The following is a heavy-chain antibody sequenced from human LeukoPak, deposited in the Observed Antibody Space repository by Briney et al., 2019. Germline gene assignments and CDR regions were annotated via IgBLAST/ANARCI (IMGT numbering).Heavy chain of an antibody. V-gene: IGHV3-43*01. D-gene: IGHD3-10*01. CDR2: ISWNGARI. Sequence: GGSLRLSCAASGFTFAEYTMHWVRQAPRKGLEWVSLISWNGARIHYGDSVKGRFTISRDNAKNKVYLQMNSLGADDMAVYYCARGVDWTTINELNYWGQGTLVTVSS. J-gene: IGHJ4*02. CDR3: ARGVDWTTINELNY. CDR1: GFTFAEYT.